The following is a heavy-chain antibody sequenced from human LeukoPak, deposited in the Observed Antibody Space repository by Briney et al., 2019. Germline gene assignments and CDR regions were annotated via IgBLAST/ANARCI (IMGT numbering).Heavy chain of an antibody. V-gene: IGHV3-53*01. Sequence: GGSLRLSCAASGFTVSSNYMSWVRQAPGKGLEWVSVIYSGGSTYYADSVKGRFTISRDNSKNTLYLQMNSLRAEDTAVYYCARTAANDAFDIWGQGTLVTVSS. CDR1: GFTVSSNY. J-gene: IGHJ3*02. CDR2: IYSGGST. CDR3: ARTAANDAFDI. D-gene: IGHD2-15*01.